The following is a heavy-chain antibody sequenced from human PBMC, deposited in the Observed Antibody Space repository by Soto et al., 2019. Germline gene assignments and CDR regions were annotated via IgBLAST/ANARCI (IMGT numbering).Heavy chain of an antibody. Sequence: EVQLVESGGGLVAPGGFLRLSCVASGFALTTYTMNWVRQAPGTGLEWVSSINGRSNYKYYSDSVKGRFTVSRDNAQNSLFLQMSRLGPEDTAVYYCVREDGVVGASSAFDSWGQGTLVTVSS. CDR3: VREDGVVGASSAFDS. J-gene: IGHJ4*02. D-gene: IGHD1-26*01. CDR1: GFALTTYT. CDR2: INGRSNYK. V-gene: IGHV3-21*02.